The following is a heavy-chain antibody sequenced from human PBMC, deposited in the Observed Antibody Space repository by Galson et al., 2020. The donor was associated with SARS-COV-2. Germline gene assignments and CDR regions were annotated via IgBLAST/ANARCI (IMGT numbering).Heavy chain of an antibody. CDR1: GGPISSYS. V-gene: IGHV4-59*08. J-gene: IGHJ6*03. D-gene: IGHD3-3*01. CDR2: IYYSGST. Sequence: SETLSLTCTVSGGPISSYSWSWIRQPPGKGLEWIGYIYYSGSTNYNPSLKSRVTISVDTSKNQFSLKLSSVTAADTAVYYCARHARITIFGVVIIDYMDVWGKGTTVTVSS. CDR3: ARHARITIFGVVIIDYMDV.